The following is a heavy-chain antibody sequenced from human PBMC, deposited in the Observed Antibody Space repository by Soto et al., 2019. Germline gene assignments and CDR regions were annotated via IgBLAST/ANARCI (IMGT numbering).Heavy chain of an antibody. Sequence: ESGGGLVKPGESLRLTCAASAFTFSSYSMIWVRQAPGKGLEWVSAISSGSRYIHYADSVKGRFTISRDNAKNSLYLQMNSLRAEDTALYYCARARGDSDYYGVDVW. CDR2: ISSGSRYI. V-gene: IGHV3-21*01. D-gene: IGHD4-17*01. CDR3: ARARGDSDYYGVDV. CDR1: AFTFSSYS. J-gene: IGHJ6*01.